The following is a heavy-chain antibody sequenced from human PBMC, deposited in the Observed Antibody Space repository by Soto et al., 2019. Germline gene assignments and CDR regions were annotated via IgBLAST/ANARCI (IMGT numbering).Heavy chain of an antibody. CDR3: AKDLRIGYCSGGSCSWAFDI. D-gene: IGHD2-15*01. CDR2: ISYDGSNK. Sequence: PGGSLRLSCAASGFTFSSYGMHWVRQAPGKGLEWVAVISYDGSNKYYADSVKGRFTISRDNSKNTLYLQMNSLRAEDTAVYYCAKDLRIGYCSGGSCSWAFDIWGQGTMVTVSS. J-gene: IGHJ3*02. CDR1: GFTFSSYG. V-gene: IGHV3-30*18.